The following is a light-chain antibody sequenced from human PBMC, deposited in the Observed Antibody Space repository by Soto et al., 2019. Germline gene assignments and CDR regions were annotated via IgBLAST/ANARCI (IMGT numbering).Light chain of an antibody. J-gene: IGKJ3*01. V-gene: IGKV3-20*01. CDR2: GAS. CDR3: QQYGSSPLT. Sequence: EIVLTQSPGTLSLSPGERATLSCRASQSVSSSYLAWYQQKPGQAPRLLIYGASSRATGIPDRFSGSGSGTDFTVSFSRVEPEDFAVYYCQQYGSSPLTFGPGTKVDIK. CDR1: QSVSSSY.